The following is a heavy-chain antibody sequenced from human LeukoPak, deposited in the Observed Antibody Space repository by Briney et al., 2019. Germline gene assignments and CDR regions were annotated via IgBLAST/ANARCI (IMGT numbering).Heavy chain of an antibody. J-gene: IGHJ4*03. CDR2: ISGSGGST. CDR1: GFTFSSYA. Sequence: RPGGSLRLSCAASGFTFSSYAMSWVRQAPGKGLEWVSAISGSGGSTYYADSVKGRFTISRDNSKNTLYLQMNSLRAEDTAVYYCATLYCSGGSCYPSYFDYWRQGTLVTVSS. CDR3: ATLYCSGGSCYPSYFDY. V-gene: IGHV3-23*01. D-gene: IGHD2-15*01.